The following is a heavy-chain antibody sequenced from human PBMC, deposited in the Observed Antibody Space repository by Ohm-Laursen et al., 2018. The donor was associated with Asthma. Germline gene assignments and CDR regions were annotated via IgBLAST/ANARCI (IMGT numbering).Heavy chain of an antibody. Sequence: SLRLSCTASGFTFRSYAMHWVRQAPGKGLEWVAVISYDGSNKYYADSVKGRFTISRDNSKNTLYLQMNSLRAEDTAVYYCARDWAGYCSSTSCYNGMDVWGQGTTVTVSS. J-gene: IGHJ6*02. D-gene: IGHD2-2*02. V-gene: IGHV3-30*04. CDR2: ISYDGSNK. CDR3: ARDWAGYCSSTSCYNGMDV. CDR1: GFTFRSYA.